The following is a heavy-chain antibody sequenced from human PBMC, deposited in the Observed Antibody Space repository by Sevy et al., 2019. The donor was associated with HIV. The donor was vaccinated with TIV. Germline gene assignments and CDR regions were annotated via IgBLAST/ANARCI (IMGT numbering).Heavy chain of an antibody. Sequence: GGSLRLSCAASGFTFSSYAMSWVRQAPGKGLEWVSAISGGGGSRYYADSVKGRFTISRDNSKNTLYLQMNSLRAEDTAVYYCAKHSTGYFDYWGQGTLVTVSS. D-gene: IGHD6-19*01. CDR2: ISGGGGSR. CDR3: AKHSTGYFDY. CDR1: GFTFSSYA. J-gene: IGHJ4*02. V-gene: IGHV3-23*01.